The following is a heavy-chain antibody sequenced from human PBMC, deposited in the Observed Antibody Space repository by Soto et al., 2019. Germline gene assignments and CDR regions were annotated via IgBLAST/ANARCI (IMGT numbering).Heavy chain of an antibody. CDR1: GGSISHYY. Sequence: SSETLSLTCSVSGGSISHYYWSWIRQSPGKGLEWIGYAYYSGSTDYNPSLKSRVTMSVDTSKNQVSLKLNSVTTADTAVYYCARDRSTYGGGGTGEVKENWFDPWGPGTLVTVSS. V-gene: IGHV4-59*01. CDR2: AYYSGST. J-gene: IGHJ5*02. D-gene: IGHD2-8*01. CDR3: ARDRSTYGGGGTGEVKENWFDP.